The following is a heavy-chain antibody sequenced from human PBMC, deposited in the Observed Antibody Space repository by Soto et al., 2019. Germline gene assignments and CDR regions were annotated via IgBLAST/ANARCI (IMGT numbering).Heavy chain of an antibody. CDR2: ISSSGGTR. D-gene: IGHD2-2*01. J-gene: IGHJ4*02. Sequence: EVKLVESGGGLVQPGGSLRLSCAASGFTFSGYEMNWVRQAPGKGLEWVSYISSSGGTRNYADSVKGRFTISRDNAKSSLYLQMNSLRAEDTAVYYCARDIVVVPTAIGDYWGQGTLVTVSS. CDR3: ARDIVVVPTAIGDY. CDR1: GFTFSGYE. V-gene: IGHV3-48*03.